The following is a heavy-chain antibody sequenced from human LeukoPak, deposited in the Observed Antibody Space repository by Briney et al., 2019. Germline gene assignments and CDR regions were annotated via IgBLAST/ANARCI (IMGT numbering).Heavy chain of an antibody. CDR2: TNAGNGNT. CDR1: GYTFTSYA. CDR3: ARVGEGYYYDSSTYWYFDL. D-gene: IGHD3-22*01. V-gene: IGHV1-3*01. J-gene: IGHJ2*01. Sequence: ASVKVSCKASGYTFTSYAMHWVRQAPGQRLEWMGWTNAGNGNTKYSQKFQGRVTITRDTSASTAYMELSSLRSEDTAVYYCARVGEGYYYDSSTYWYFDLWGRGTLVTVSS.